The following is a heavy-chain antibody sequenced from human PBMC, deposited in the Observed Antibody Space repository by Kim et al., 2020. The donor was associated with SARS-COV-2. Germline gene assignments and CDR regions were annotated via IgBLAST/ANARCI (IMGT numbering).Heavy chain of an antibody. D-gene: IGHD3-16*01. V-gene: IGHV1-3*01. Sequence: GNTKYSERFQGRVTFTRDTSANTVYMELSSLTSEDTAVYYCARNGGGMDVWGQGTTVIVSS. CDR2: GNT. J-gene: IGHJ6*02. CDR3: ARNGGGMDV.